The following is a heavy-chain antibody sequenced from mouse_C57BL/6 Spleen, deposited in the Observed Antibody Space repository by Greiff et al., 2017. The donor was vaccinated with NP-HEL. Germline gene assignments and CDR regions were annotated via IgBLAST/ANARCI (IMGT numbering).Heavy chain of an antibody. Sequence: QVQLQQSGAELVRPGASVTLSCKASGYTFTDYEMHWVKQTPVHGLEWIGAIDPETVGTAYNQKFKGKAILTADKSSSTAYMELRSLTSEDSAVYYCTRRPYYYGSSYDYAMDYWGQGTSVTVSS. CDR3: TRRPYYYGSSYDYAMDY. V-gene: IGHV1-15*01. D-gene: IGHD1-1*01. CDR2: IDPETVGT. J-gene: IGHJ4*01. CDR1: GYTFTDYE.